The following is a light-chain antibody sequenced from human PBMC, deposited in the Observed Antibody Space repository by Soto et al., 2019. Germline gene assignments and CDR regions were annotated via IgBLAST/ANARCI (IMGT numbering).Light chain of an antibody. V-gene: IGKV1-39*01. CDR3: QQSYSTPSFWT. J-gene: IGKJ1*01. CDR2: AAS. CDR1: QSISSY. Sequence: DIQMTQSPSSLSASVGDRVTITCRASQSISSYLNWYQQKPGKAPKLLIYAASSLQSGFPSRFSGSGSGTDFTLTISSLQPEDFATYYCQQSYSTPSFWTFGQGTKVDSK.